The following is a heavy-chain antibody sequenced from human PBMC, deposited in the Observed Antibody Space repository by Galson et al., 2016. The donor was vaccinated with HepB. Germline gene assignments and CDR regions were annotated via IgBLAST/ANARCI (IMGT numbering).Heavy chain of an antibody. Sequence: SLRLSCAASGFTFSHFGMHWVRQAPGKGLEWVAFIWYDGSNKYYGDSVKGRFTISRDNSKSIQYLHMNSLRAEDTAVYYCARGSHDSFMDVWGQGTTVTVSS. CDR2: IWYDGSNK. CDR1: GFTFSHFG. D-gene: IGHD3-16*01. V-gene: IGHV3-33*01. CDR3: ARGSHDSFMDV. J-gene: IGHJ6*02.